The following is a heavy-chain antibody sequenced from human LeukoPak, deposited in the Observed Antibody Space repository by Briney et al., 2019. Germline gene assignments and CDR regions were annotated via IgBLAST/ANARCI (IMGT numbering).Heavy chain of an antibody. J-gene: IGHJ6*03. CDR2: IYHSVST. CDR1: GYSISSGYY. V-gene: IGHV4-38-2*01. CDR3: ARVIRHCSGGTCSNDYYYYMDV. D-gene: IGHD2-15*01. Sequence: PSETLSLTCAVSGYSISSGYYWGWIRQPPGKGLEWIGNIYHSVSTYYNPSLKSRVTMSVDTSKNQFSLKLSSVTAADTAVYYCARVIRHCSGGTCSNDYYYYMDVWGKGTTVIVPS.